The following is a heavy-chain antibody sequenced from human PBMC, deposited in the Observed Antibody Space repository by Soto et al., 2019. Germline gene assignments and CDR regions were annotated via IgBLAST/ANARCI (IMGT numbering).Heavy chain of an antibody. CDR1: GYTFTGYY. CDR2: INPNSGGT. Sequence: ASVNVSCKASGYTFTGYYMHWVRQAPGQGLEWMGWINPNSGGTNYAQKFQGRVTMTRDTSISTAYMELSSLRSEDTAVYYCARGLAVVVPAANNYYYYGMDVWGQGTTVTVSS. J-gene: IGHJ6*02. CDR3: ARGLAVVVPAANNYYYYGMDV. V-gene: IGHV1-2*02. D-gene: IGHD2-2*01.